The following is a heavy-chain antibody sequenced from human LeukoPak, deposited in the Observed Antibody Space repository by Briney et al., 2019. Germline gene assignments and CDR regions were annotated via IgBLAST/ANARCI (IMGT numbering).Heavy chain of an antibody. CDR3: ARDQVKAGEYNYSYPYYYYMDV. CDR1: GFTFSDYY. J-gene: IGHJ6*03. V-gene: IGHV3-11*01. CDR2: ISSSGST. D-gene: IGHD5-18*01. Sequence: PGGSLRLSCVASGFTFSDYYMSWIRQAPGKGVEWISYISSSGSTKYADSVKGRFTISRDNSKNSLYLQMNSLRAEDTPVYYCARDQVKAGEYNYSYPYYYYMDVWGKGTTVAVSS.